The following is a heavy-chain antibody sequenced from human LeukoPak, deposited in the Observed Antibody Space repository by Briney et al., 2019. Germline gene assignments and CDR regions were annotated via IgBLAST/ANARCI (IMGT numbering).Heavy chain of an antibody. CDR3: ARAVRDGYNSWYFDL. CDR2: ISGSGHTI. CDR1: GLILSSDE. D-gene: IGHD5-24*01. V-gene: IGHV3-48*03. J-gene: IGHJ2*01. Sequence: VGFLRLSGAASGLILSSDEMMWVRHAPGKGLESVSYISGSGHTIYYADSVKGRFTISRDNAKNSLHLQMNSLRAEDTAVYYCARAVRDGYNSWYFDLWGRGTLVTVSS.